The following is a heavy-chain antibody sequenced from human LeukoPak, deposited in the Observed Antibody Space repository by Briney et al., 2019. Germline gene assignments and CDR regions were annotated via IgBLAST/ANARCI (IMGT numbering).Heavy chain of an antibody. J-gene: IGHJ4*02. D-gene: IGHD5-12*01. V-gene: IGHV4-39*07. CDR1: GDAVINNHYY. Sequence: PSETLSLTCNVSGDAVINNHYYWGWIRQSPGKGLEWIANILYSGALFSRGDTYYNPSLKSRVTISVDTSKNQFSLKVRSVTAADTAVYYCASWHGYRGYDYGFDYWGQGTLVTVSS. CDR2: ILYSGALFSRGDT. CDR3: ASWHGYRGYDYGFDY.